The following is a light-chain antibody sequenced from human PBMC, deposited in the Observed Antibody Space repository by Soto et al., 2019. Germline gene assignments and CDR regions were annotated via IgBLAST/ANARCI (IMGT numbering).Light chain of an antibody. CDR3: SAYAGSSTWV. V-gene: IGLV2-8*01. Sequence: QSVPTQPPSASGSPGQSVTFSCTGTSRDVGGYNYVSWYQQYPGKAPKLMIYEVYKRHSGVPARFSASKSGNTASLTVSGLQPEDEADYYCSAYAGSSTWVFGGGTKLTVL. J-gene: IGLJ2*01. CDR2: EVY. CDR1: SRDVGGYNY.